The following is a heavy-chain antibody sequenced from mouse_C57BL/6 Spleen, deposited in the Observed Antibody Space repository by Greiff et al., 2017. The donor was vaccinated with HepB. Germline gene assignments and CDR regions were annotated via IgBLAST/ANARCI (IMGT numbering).Heavy chain of an antibody. J-gene: IGHJ3*01. CDR1: GYSFTGYY. Sequence: EVQVVESGPELVKPGASVKISCKASGYSFTGYYMNWVKQSPEKSLEWIGEINPSTGGTTYNQKFKAKATLTVDKSSSTAYMQLKSLTSEDSAVYYCARTTREDYDKFAYWGQGTLVTVSA. CDR3: ARTTREDYDKFAY. V-gene: IGHV1-42*01. D-gene: IGHD2-4*01. CDR2: INPSTGGT.